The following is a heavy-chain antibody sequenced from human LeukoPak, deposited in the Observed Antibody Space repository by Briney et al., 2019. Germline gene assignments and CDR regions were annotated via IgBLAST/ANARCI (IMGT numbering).Heavy chain of an antibody. Sequence: GGSLRLSCAASGFTFDDYGMSWVRQAPGKGLEWVANIKHDGSEKYYVDSVKGRFTISRDNAKTSLYLQMNSLRAEDTAVYYCARDSAVATYYGVDVWGQGTTVTVSS. CDR2: IKHDGSEK. CDR3: ARDSAVATYYGVDV. J-gene: IGHJ6*02. D-gene: IGHD6-19*01. CDR1: GFTFDDYG. V-gene: IGHV3-7*01.